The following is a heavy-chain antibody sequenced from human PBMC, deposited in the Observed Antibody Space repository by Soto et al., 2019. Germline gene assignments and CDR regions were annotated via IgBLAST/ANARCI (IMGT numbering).Heavy chain of an antibody. V-gene: IGHV3-23*01. CDR3: AKGKGVIVTYYFNN. J-gene: IGHJ4*02. D-gene: IGHD3-16*02. CDR2: ISGSGGNT. Sequence: GGSLRLSCAASGFIFSTYALSWVRQAPGKGLEWVSTISGSGGNTYYADSVKGRFTISRDNSKNTLFLQMNSLRAEDTALYYCAKGKGVIVTYYFNNWGQGTQVTVSS. CDR1: GFIFSTYA.